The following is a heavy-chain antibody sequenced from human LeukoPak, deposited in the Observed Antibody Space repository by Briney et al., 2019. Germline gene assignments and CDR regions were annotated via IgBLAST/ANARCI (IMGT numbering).Heavy chain of an antibody. CDR1: GFTFSTYG. V-gene: IGHV3-30*02. D-gene: IGHD3-3*01. Sequence: PGGSLRLSCGASGFTFSTYGMHWVRQAPGKGLEWVAYIRHDGSDKYYADSVEGRFTISRDNSKNTLSLQMNSLTTEDTAVYYCGKDFEWSVDYWGQGTLVTLSS. J-gene: IGHJ4*02. CDR3: GKDFEWSVDY. CDR2: IRHDGSDK.